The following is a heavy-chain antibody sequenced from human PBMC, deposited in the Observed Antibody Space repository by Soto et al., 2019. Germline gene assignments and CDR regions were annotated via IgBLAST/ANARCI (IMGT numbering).Heavy chain of an antibody. CDR3: ASNHPGYCSGGSCYYGHY. D-gene: IGHD2-15*01. Sequence: SETLSLTCAVSGGSISSGGYSWGWIRQPPGKGLEWIGYIYHSGSTYYNPSLKSRVTISVDRSKNQFSLKLSSVTAADTAVYYCASNHPGYCSGGSCYYGHYWGQGTLVTVSS. CDR1: GGSISSGGYS. V-gene: IGHV4-30-2*01. CDR2: IYHSGST. J-gene: IGHJ4*02.